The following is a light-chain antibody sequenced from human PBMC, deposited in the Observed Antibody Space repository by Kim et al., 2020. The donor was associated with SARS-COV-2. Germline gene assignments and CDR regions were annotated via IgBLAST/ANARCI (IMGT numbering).Light chain of an antibody. CDR1: QGIGNY. Sequence: DIQLTQSPSFLSASVGDRVTMTCRASQGIGNYLAWYQQKPGNAPKLLIYAASTLQSGVPSRFSGSGSGTEFTLTISSLQPEDLATYYCQQIHSYPITFGQGTRLEIK. J-gene: IGKJ5*01. V-gene: IGKV1-9*01. CDR3: QQIHSYPIT. CDR2: AAS.